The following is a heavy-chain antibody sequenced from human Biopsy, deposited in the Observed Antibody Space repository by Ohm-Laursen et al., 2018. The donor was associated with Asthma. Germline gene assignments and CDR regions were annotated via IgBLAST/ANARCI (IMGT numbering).Heavy chain of an antibody. V-gene: IGHV1-24*01. Sequence: ASSVKVSCKISGYSLTDLSMHWVRQAPGQGLEWMGGHDHEEGGTVNARRFQGRVTMTEDTSTDTAYMELSSLSSYDTAVYYCASDFPKDYVRYNFQFWGQGTLVTVSS. CDR3: ASDFPKDYVRYNFQF. CDR2: HDHEEGGT. CDR1: GYSLTDLS. J-gene: IGHJ4*02. D-gene: IGHD4-17*01.